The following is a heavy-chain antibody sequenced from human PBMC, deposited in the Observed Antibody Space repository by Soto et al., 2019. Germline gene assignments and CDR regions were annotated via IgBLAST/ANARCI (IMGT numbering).Heavy chain of an antibody. Sequence: HPGGSLRLSCAASGFTFSSYAMSWVRQAPGKGLEWVSAISGSGGSTYYADSVKGRFTISRDNSKNTLYLQMNSLRAEDTAVYYCAKDSSGWFYFDYWGQGTLVTVSS. J-gene: IGHJ4*02. CDR1: GFTFSSYA. V-gene: IGHV3-23*01. CDR3: AKDSSGWFYFDY. CDR2: ISGSGGST. D-gene: IGHD6-19*01.